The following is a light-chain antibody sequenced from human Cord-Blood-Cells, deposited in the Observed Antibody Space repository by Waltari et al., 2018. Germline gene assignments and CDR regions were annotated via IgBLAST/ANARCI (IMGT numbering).Light chain of an antibody. CDR2: GAS. CDR1: QSVSSSY. J-gene: IGKJ5*01. V-gene: IGKV3-20*01. CDR3: QQYGSSPRIT. Sequence: EIVLTQSPGTLSLSPGERATLSCRASQSVSSSYLAWYQQKPGQAPRFLIYGASSRATGIPDRLSGSGSGTDFTLTISRLEPEDFAVYYCQQYGSSPRITFGQGTRLEIK.